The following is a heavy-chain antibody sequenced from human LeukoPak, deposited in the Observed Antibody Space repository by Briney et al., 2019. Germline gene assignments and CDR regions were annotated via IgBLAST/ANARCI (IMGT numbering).Heavy chain of an antibody. J-gene: IGHJ2*01. CDR2: IYSGGST. V-gene: IGHV3-53*01. Sequence: GGSLRLSCAASGLTVSSNSMSWVRQAPGKGLEWVSLIYSGGSTYYADSVKGRFTISRDNSKNTLYLQMNSLRAEDTAVYYCARVGSRDGYNYLWYFDLWGRGTLVTVSS. CDR1: GLTVSSNS. CDR3: ARVGSRDGYNYLWYFDL. D-gene: IGHD5-24*01.